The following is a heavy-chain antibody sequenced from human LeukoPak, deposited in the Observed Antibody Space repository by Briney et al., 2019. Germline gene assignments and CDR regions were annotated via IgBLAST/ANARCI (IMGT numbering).Heavy chain of an antibody. V-gene: IGHV3-30*04. CDR1: GFTFSSYA. Sequence: GSLRLSCAASGFTFSSYAMHWVRQAPGKGLEWVAVISYDGSNKYYADSVKGRFTISRDNSKNTLYLQMNSLRAEDTAVYYCARGSYVYYYHGMDVWGQGTTVTVSS. J-gene: IGHJ6*02. CDR3: ARGSYVYYYHGMDV. CDR2: ISYDGSNK. D-gene: IGHD3-16*01.